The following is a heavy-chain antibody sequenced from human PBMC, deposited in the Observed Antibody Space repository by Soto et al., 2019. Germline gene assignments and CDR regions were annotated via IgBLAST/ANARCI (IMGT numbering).Heavy chain of an antibody. CDR2: IKTKSDDGTT. D-gene: IGHD3-10*01. J-gene: IGHJ4*02. V-gene: IGHV3-15*01. CDR3: STGITLVRGVTHYYFDY. Sequence: LRLSCAASGFTFSNAWMTWVRQAPGKGLEWVGRIKTKSDDGTTDYAAPVKGRFTISRDDSKNTLYLQMNSLKTEDTAVYYCSTGITLVRGVTHYYFDYWGQGTLVTAPQ. CDR1: GFTFSNAW.